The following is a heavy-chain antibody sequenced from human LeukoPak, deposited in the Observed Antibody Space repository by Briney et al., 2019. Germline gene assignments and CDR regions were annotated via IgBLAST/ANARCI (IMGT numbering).Heavy chain of an antibody. V-gene: IGHV4-59*01. CDR2: IYYSGST. Sequence: SETLSLTCTVSGGSISSYYWSWIRQPPGKGLEWIGYIYYSGSTNYNPSLKSRVTISVDTSKNQFTLKLSSVTAADTAVYYCARDRYYYGSGSQSWFDPWGQGTLVTVSS. CDR3: ARDRYYYGSGSQSWFDP. J-gene: IGHJ5*02. CDR1: GGSISSYY. D-gene: IGHD3-10*01.